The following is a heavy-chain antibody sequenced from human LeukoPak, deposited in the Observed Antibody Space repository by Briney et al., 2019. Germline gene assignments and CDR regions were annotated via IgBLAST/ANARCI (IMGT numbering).Heavy chain of an antibody. CDR3: ALEGFTGYEVCQFDP. CDR2: INPNSGGT. CDR1: GYTFTGYY. V-gene: IGHV1-2*02. J-gene: IGHJ5*02. Sequence: ASVKVSCKASGYTFTGYYMHWVRQAPGQGLEWMGWINPNSGGTNYGQKFQGRVTMTRDTSISTAYMELSRLRSDDTAVYYCALEGFTGYEVCQFDPWGQGTLVTVSS. D-gene: IGHD3-9*01.